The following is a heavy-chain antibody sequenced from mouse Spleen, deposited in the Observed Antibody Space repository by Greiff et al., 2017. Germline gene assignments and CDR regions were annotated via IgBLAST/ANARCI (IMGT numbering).Heavy chain of an antibody. D-gene: IGHD2-14*01. CDR2: IFPGSGST. V-gene: IGHV1-77*01. J-gene: IGHJ4*01. Sequence: LQESGPELVKPGASVKMSCKASGYTFTDYFISWVKQRTGQGLEWIGVIFPGSGSTYSNENFTGNATLTADKASNTAYMHLSSLTSDDSAVSVCARGNGTKRGYMDYWGQGTSVTVSS. CDR3: ARGNGTKRGYMDY. CDR1: GYTFTDYF.